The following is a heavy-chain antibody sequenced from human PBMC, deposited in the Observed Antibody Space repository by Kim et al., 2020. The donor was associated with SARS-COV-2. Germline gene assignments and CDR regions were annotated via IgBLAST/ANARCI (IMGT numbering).Heavy chain of an antibody. CDR3: ARDRVAVDSGSQNAFDI. CDR1: GGTFSSYA. Sequence: SVKVSCKASGGTFSSYAISWVRQAPGQGLEWMGGIIPIFGTANYAQKFQGRVTITADASTSTAYMELSSLRSEDTAVYYCARDRVAVDSGSQNAFDIWGQGTMVTVSS. J-gene: IGHJ3*02. V-gene: IGHV1-69*13. D-gene: IGHD1-26*01. CDR2: IIPIFGTA.